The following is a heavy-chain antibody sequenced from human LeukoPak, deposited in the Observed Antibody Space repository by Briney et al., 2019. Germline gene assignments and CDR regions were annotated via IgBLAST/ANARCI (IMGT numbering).Heavy chain of an antibody. Sequence: PGGSLRLSCATSGFTFSSYAMSWVRQAPGKGLEWVSAISGSGGGTYYADSVKGRFTISRDNSKNTLYLQMNSLRAEDTAVYYCAKRWFGESAFDIWGQGTMVTVSS. CDR1: GFTFSSYA. J-gene: IGHJ3*02. CDR3: AKRWFGESAFDI. CDR2: ISGSGGGT. V-gene: IGHV3-23*01. D-gene: IGHD3-10*01.